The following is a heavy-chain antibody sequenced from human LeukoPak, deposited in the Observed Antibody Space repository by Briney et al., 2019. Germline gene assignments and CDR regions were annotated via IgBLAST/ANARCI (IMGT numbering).Heavy chain of an antibody. CDR2: VSRSGKT. V-gene: IGHV4-4*09. D-gene: IGHD3-9*01. J-gene: IGHJ6*03. Sequence: SETLSLTCSVSGGSITRYYWSWIWQTPGKGLEWIGSVSRSGKTNFNSSLKSRVTISTDTSKTTLSLRLSSVTAADTAVYYCARGRSYNEILTGYGDYYYYMDVWGKGTTVTVSS. CDR3: ARGRSYNEILTGYGDYYYYMDV. CDR1: GGSITRYY.